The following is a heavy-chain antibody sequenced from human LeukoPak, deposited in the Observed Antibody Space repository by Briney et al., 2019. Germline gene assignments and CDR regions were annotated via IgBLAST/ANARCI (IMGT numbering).Heavy chain of an antibody. CDR3: ARTRIAAAGKWDYYYYYGMDV. Sequence: SGPTLVNPTQTLTLTCTFSGFSLSTSGMCVSWIRQPPGKALEWLARIDWDDDKYYSTSLKTRLTISKDTSKNQVVLTMTNMDPVDAATYYCARTRIAAAGKWDYYYYYGMDVWGQGTTVTVSS. V-gene: IGHV2-70*11. J-gene: IGHJ6*02. D-gene: IGHD6-13*01. CDR2: IDWDDDK. CDR1: GFSLSTSGMC.